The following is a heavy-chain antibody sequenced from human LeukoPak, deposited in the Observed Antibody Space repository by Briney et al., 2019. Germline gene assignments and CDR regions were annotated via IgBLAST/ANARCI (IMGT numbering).Heavy chain of an antibody. CDR1: GFTFKDYG. J-gene: IGHJ6*04. V-gene: IGHV3-20*04. CDR3: ENLLRAKNTYIFFGLDV. D-gene: IGHD1-26*01. Sequence: RAGGSLRLSCAATGFTFKDYGMPWVRQPPGKGLEWVSGINWEGGGTHYADSVKGRFTISRDNAKNSLYLQMTSLRPEDTALYYCENLLRAKNTYIFFGLDVGAKGTRVTVSS. CDR2: INWEGGGT.